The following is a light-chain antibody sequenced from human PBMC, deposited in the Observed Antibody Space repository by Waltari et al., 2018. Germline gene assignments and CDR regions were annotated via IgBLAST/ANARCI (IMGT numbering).Light chain of an antibody. V-gene: IGKV3-20*01. CDR1: QSFTRY. CDR3: QHYVRLPVT. J-gene: IGKJ1*01. Sequence: IVLTQSPGTLSLSPGERATLSCRASQSFTRYLAWYQHKPGQAPRLLIYDASTRAAGIADRFSGSGFGTDFTHTISRLEPEDSAVYYCQHYVRLPVTFGQGTKVEIK. CDR2: DAS.